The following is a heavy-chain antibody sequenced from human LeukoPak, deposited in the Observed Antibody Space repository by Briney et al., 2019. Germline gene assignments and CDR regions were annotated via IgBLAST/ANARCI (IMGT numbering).Heavy chain of an antibody. J-gene: IGHJ6*02. Sequence: PGGSQRLSCAASGFTFSSYSMNWVRQAPGKGLEWVSSIDTSTTYMTYADSVKGRFTISRDNARNSLYLQMNSLRAEDTAVYYCARGGGLDVWGQGATVTVSS. V-gene: IGHV3-21*01. CDR2: IDTSTTYM. CDR3: ARGGGLDV. D-gene: IGHD3-16*01. CDR1: GFTFSSYS.